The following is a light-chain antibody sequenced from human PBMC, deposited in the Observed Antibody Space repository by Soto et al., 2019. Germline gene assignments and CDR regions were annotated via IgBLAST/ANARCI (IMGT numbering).Light chain of an antibody. CDR3: QHYTSYSEA. Sequence: DIQMTQSPTILSASVGDRVTITCRASQSISSWLAWYQQKPGKAPNLLIHKASHLESGVPSRFSGSGSGTEITLTNSSLQTDDFATYYCQHYTSYSEAFGQGAKVDIK. V-gene: IGKV1-5*03. CDR2: KAS. J-gene: IGKJ1*01. CDR1: QSISSW.